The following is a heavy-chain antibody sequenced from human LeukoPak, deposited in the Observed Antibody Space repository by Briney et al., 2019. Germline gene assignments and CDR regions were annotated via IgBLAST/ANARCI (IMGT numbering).Heavy chain of an antibody. CDR1: GYTFTSYY. CDR3: ARRGNWNDGGFDY. V-gene: IGHV1-46*01. D-gene: IGHD1-1*01. CDR2: INPSGGST. Sequence: ASVKVSCKASGYTFTSYYMHWVRHAPGQGLEWMGIINPSGGSTSYAQKFQGRVTMTRDMSTSTVYMELSSLRSEDTAVYYCARRGNWNDGGFDYWGQGTLVTVSS. J-gene: IGHJ4*02.